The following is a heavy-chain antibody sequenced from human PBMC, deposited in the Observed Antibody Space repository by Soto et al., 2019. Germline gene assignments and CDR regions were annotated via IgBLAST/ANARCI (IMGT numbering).Heavy chain of an antibody. D-gene: IGHD2-21*02. Sequence: ASVKVSCKASGYTFTGYYMHWVRQAPGQGLEWMGWINPNSGGTNYAQKFQGRVTMTRDTSISTAYMELSRLRSDDTAVYYCARDGNRYCGGDCYHFEYWGHGTRFTVSS. CDR3: ARDGNRYCGGDCYHFEY. CDR1: GYTFTGYY. V-gene: IGHV1-2*02. J-gene: IGHJ4*01. CDR2: INPNSGGT.